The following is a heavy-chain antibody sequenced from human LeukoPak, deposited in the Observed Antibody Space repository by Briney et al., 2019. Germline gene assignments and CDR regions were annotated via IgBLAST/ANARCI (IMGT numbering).Heavy chain of an antibody. J-gene: IGHJ4*02. V-gene: IGHV3-74*01. CDR3: ARTPMISLFDY. CDR1: GCTFSSYW. D-gene: IGHD3-22*01. Sequence: GGSLRLSCAASGCTFSSYWMHWVRQAPGKGLVWVSRINSDGSSTSYADSVKGRFTISRDNAKNTLYLHMNSLRAEDTAVYYCARTPMISLFDYWGQGTLVTVSS. CDR2: INSDGSST.